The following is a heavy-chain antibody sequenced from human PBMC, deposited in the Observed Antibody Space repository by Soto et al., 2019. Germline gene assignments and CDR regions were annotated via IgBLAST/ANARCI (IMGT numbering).Heavy chain of an antibody. J-gene: IGHJ5*02. CDR3: AGMPYTSGLRFDP. CDR2: IYQSGVT. V-gene: IGHV4-30-2*01. CDR1: GDSYSISTYS. D-gene: IGHD6-19*01. Sequence: SETLSLTSNMSGDSYSISTYSWSRIRQPPGKALQWIGFIYQSGVTSYNPSLASRVSISLDRSNNQCSPKLKSVTAADTAVYFCAGMPYTSGLRFDPWGPGTLVTVSS.